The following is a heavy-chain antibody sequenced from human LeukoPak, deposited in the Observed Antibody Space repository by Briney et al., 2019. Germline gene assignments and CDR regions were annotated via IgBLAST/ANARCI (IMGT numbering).Heavy chain of an antibody. Sequence: PSQTLSLTCTVSGGSISSGDYYWSWIRQPPGKGLEWIGYIYYSGSTYYNPSLKSRVTISVDTSKNQFSLKLSSVTAADTAVYYCARVGGSSTSCYPFDYWGQGTLVTVSS. D-gene: IGHD2-2*01. CDR1: GGSISSGDYY. CDR2: IYYSGST. CDR3: ARVGGSSTSCYPFDY. J-gene: IGHJ4*02. V-gene: IGHV4-30-4*01.